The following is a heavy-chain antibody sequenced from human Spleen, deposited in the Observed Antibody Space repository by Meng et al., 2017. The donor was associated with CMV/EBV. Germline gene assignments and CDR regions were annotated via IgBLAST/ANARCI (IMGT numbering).Heavy chain of an antibody. CDR1: GGSFSGYY. V-gene: IGHV4-34*01. J-gene: IGHJ5*02. Sequence: VRLRRWGPGWLKPSETLSLTCVVYGGSFSGYYWSWIRQPPGKGLEWIGEINHSGSTNYNPSLKSRVTISVDTSKNQFSLKLSSVTAADTAVYYCAREVIGRFGNWFDPWGQGTLVTVSS. CDR3: AREVIGRFGNWFDP. D-gene: IGHD2/OR15-2a*01. CDR2: INHSGST.